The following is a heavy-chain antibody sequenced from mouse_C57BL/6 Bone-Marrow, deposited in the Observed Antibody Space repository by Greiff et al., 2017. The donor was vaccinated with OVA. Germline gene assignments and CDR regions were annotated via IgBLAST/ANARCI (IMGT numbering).Heavy chain of an antibody. CDR3: TRGGSSWLYYFDY. CDR2: IRNKANNHAT. CDR1: GFTFSDAW. V-gene: IGHV6-6*01. Sequence: EVKLVESGGGLVQPGGSMKLSCAASGFTFSDAWMDWVRQSPEKGLEWVAEIRNKANNHATYYAESVKGRFTISRDDSKSSVYLQMNSLRAEDTGIYYCTRGGSSWLYYFDYWGQGTTLTVSS. J-gene: IGHJ2*01. D-gene: IGHD1-1*01.